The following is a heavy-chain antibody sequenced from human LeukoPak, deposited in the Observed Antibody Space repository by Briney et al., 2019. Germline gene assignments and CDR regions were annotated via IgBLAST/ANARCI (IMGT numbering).Heavy chain of an antibody. CDR1: GFTFSNHA. D-gene: IGHD4-17*01. CDR3: ARRGESASYGDYRFDY. V-gene: IGHV3-23*01. J-gene: IGHJ4*02. Sequence: GGSLRLSCAASGFTFSNHAMSWVRQAPGRGLEWVSAISGSSGLTYYADSVKGRFTISRDNSKNTLFLQMNSLRAEDTAVYYCARRGESASYGDYRFDYWGQGTLVTVSS. CDR2: ISGSSGLT.